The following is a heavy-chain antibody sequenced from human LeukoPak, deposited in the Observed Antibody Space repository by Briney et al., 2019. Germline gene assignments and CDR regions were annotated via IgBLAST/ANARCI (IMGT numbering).Heavy chain of an antibody. CDR3: ARGDCGGDCYDAFDI. CDR1: GFTVSSNY. D-gene: IGHD2-21*02. Sequence: GGSLRLSCAASGFTVSSNYMSWVRQAPGKGLEWVSVIYSGGSTYYADSVKGRFTISRDNSKNTLYLQVNSLRAEDTAVYYCARGDCGGDCYDAFDIWGQGTMVTVSS. CDR2: IYSGGST. J-gene: IGHJ3*02. V-gene: IGHV3-66*02.